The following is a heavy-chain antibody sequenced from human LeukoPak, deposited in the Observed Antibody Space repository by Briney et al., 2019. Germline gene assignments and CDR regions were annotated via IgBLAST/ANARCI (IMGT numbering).Heavy chain of an antibody. CDR2: IYYSGST. Sequence: PSETLSLTCTVSGGSISSYYWSWIRQPPGKGLEWIGYIYYSGSTNYNPSLKSRVTISVDTSKNQFSLKLSSVTAADTAVYYCARRPGPHNWFDPWGQGTLVTVSS. CDR3: ARRPGPHNWFDP. CDR1: GGSISSYY. D-gene: IGHD2-8*02. V-gene: IGHV4-59*08. J-gene: IGHJ5*02.